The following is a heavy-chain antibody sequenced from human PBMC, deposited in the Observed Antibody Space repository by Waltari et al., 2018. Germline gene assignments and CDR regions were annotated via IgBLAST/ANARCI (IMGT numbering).Heavy chain of an antibody. J-gene: IGHJ5*02. Sequence: QVQLQESGPGLVKPSQTLSLPCTVSGGSISSGGYYWSWIRQPPGKGLEWIGYIYYSGSTYYNPSLKSRVTISVDTSKNQFSLKLSSVTAADTAVYYCARACRDIVVVVAAEYNWFDPWGQGTLVTVSS. CDR1: GGSISSGGYY. CDR3: ARACRDIVVVVAAEYNWFDP. CDR2: IYYSGST. D-gene: IGHD2-15*01. V-gene: IGHV4-31*03.